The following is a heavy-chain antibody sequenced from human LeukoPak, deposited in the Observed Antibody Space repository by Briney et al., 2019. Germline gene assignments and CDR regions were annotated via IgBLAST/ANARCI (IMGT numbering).Heavy chain of an antibody. CDR3: ARDPITDYYYGSGSYYKYYYGMDV. CDR2: ISAYNGST. V-gene: IGHV1-18*04. CDR1: GYTFTSYY. J-gene: IGHJ6*02. Sequence: ASVKVSCKASGYTFTSYYMHWVRQAPGQGLEWKGWISAYNGSTNYAQKLQGRVTMTTDTSTSTAYMELRSLRSDDTAVYYCARDPITDYYYGSGSYYKYYYGMDVWGQGTTVTVSS. D-gene: IGHD3-10*01.